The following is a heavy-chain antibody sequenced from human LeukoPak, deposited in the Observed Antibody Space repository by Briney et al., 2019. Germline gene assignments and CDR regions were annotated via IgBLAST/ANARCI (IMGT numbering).Heavy chain of an antibody. CDR3: ARDSPYYYYYYMDV. CDR2: IHSDGNSK. Sequence: PTGGSLRLSCAASGFTFSSHGMHWVRQAPGKGLEWVAWIHSDGNSKYYADAVKGRFTISRDNSKNTLHLQMNSLRPEDTAVYYCARDSPYYYYYYMDVWGKGTTVTVSS. J-gene: IGHJ6*03. CDR1: GFTFSSHG. V-gene: IGHV3-30*02.